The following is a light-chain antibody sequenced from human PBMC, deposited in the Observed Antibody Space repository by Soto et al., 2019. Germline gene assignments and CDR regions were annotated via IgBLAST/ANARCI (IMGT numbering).Light chain of an antibody. V-gene: IGLV2-14*03. CDR3: FSRPSNDTHVV. Sequence: QSALTQPASVSGSPGQSITISCTGTSSDVGYYDSVSWYQRHPGKAPKLIIYDVTFRPSGVSDRFFGSKSGNTASLTISGLQVEDEADYYCFSRPSNDTHVVCGGGTKVTVL. CDR2: DVT. CDR1: SSDVGYYDS. J-gene: IGLJ2*01.